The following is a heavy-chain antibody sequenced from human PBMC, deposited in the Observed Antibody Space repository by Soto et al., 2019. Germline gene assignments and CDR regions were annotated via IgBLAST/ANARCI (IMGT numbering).Heavy chain of an antibody. CDR2: IYWSGGGT. J-gene: IGHJ6*02. CDR3: IKDVSPGGADV. CDR1: GFTFDDYA. D-gene: IGHD3-10*01. V-gene: IGHV3-9*01. Sequence: PGGSLRLSCAASGFTFDDYAMHWVRKPPGKGLEWVSGIYWSGGGTGYADSVKGRFTISIDKAQNFLYLQMNSLRPEDTALYYCIKDVSPGGADVWGQGTTVTVSS.